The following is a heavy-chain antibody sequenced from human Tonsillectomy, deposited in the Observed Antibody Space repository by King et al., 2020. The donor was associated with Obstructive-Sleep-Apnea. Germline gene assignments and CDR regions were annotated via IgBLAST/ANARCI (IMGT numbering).Heavy chain of an antibody. CDR3: AREAVLGLYYGMDV. CDR1: GGSISSGGYY. V-gene: IGHV4-31*03. CDR2: IYYSGST. Sequence: QLQESGPGLVKPSQTLSLTCTVSGGSISSGGYYWSWIRQHPGKGLEWIGYIYYSGSTYFNPSLKSRVTISVDTSKNQFSLKLSSVTAADTAVYYCAREAVLGLYYGMDVWGQGTTVTVSS. D-gene: IGHD6-19*01. J-gene: IGHJ6*02.